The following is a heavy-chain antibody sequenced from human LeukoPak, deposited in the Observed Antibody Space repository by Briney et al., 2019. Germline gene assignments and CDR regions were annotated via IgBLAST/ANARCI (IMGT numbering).Heavy chain of an antibody. J-gene: IGHJ4*02. Sequence: ASVKVSCKASAYTFTNYGISWVRQAPGQGLEWMGWISTYNGNTNYAQKVQGRVTMTTDTSTSTAYMELRSLRSDDTAVYYCARDPPYCSSTSCFGGYWGQGTLVTVSS. CDR1: AYTFTNYG. V-gene: IGHV1-18*01. CDR3: ARDPPYCSSTSCFGGY. CDR2: ISTYNGNT. D-gene: IGHD2-2*01.